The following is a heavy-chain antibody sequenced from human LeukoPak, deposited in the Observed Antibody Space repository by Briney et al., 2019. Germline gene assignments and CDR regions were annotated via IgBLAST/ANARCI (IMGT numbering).Heavy chain of an antibody. J-gene: IGHJ4*02. V-gene: IGHV1-2*02. CDR3: ARLAAAGSDH. CDR2: MNPNSGGT. CDR1: GYTFTSYD. Sequence: ASVKVSCKASGYTFTSYDINWVRQATGQGLEWMGWMNPNSGGTNYAQKFQGRVTMTRDTSISTAYMELSRLRSDDTAVYYCARLAAAGSDHWGQGTLVTVSS. D-gene: IGHD6-13*01.